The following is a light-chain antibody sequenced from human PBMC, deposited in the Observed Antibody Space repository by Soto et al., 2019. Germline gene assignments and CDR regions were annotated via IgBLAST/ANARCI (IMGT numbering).Light chain of an antibody. J-gene: IGLJ6*01. V-gene: IGLV2-23*01. CDR2: EGI. CDR3: CSYVGATTYV. Sequence: QSVLTQPASVSGSPGQSITISCTGSINTIGGYNVVSWYQQHPGKAPKVIIYEGIKRHSGVSNRFSGAISGSTASLTISGLQAEDEADYYCCSYVGATTYVFGSGTKLTVL. CDR1: INTIGGYNV.